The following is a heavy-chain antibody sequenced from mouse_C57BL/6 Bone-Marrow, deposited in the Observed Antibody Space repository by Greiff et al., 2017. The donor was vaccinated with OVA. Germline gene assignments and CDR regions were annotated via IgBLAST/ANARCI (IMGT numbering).Heavy chain of an antibody. D-gene: IGHD1-1*01. CDR2: IWSGGST. Sequence: VQLQQSGPGLVQPSQSLSITCTVSGFSLTSYGVHWVRQSPGQGLEWLGVIWSGGSTDYNAAFISRLSISKDNSKSQVFLKMNSLQADDTAIYYCARRGYYGSHWYFDVWGTGTTVTVSS. V-gene: IGHV2-2*01. CDR3: ARRGYYGSHWYFDV. J-gene: IGHJ1*03. CDR1: GFSLTSYG.